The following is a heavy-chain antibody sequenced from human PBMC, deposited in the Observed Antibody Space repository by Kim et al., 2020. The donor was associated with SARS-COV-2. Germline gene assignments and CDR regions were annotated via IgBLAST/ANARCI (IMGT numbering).Heavy chain of an antibody. Sequence: GGSLRLSCTASGFTFINYAMSWVRQAPGKGLEWVSAFSSGSGGLTYYADSVKGRFTISRDNFKNTLYLQMNHLRAEDTAVYYCVKDYRSGYSGYDIGDWGQGTLVTSPQ. CDR3: VKDYRSGYSGYDIGD. D-gene: IGHD5-12*01. CDR2: FSSGSGGLT. V-gene: IGHV3-23*01. CDR1: GFTFINYA. J-gene: IGHJ4*02.